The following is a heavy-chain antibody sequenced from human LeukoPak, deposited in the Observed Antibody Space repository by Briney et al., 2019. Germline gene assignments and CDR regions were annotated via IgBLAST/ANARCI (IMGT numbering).Heavy chain of an antibody. V-gene: IGHV3-30-3*01. D-gene: IGHD3-22*01. J-gene: IGHJ4*02. CDR1: GFTFSSYA. CDR3: ARDGTRDSSGYYYGLY. Sequence: GGSLRLSCAASGFTFSSYAMHWVRQAPGKGLEWVAVISYDGSNKYYADSVKGRFTISRDNSKNSLYLQMNSLRAEDTAVYYCARDGTRDSSGYYYGLYWGQGTLVTVSS. CDR2: ISYDGSNK.